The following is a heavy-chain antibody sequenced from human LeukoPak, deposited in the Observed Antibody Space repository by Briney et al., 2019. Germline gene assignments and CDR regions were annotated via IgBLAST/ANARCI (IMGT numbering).Heavy chain of an antibody. Sequence: GGSLRLSCAASGFTFSSHWMTWVRQAPGKGPEWVASINKDGSEQYYVDSVKGRFTISRDNAKNSLSLQVSSLRAEDTAVYYFTRGGATSGGYWFFWGQGTLVTVSS. V-gene: IGHV3-7*01. CDR2: INKDGSEQ. J-gene: IGHJ4*02. CDR3: TRGGATSGGYWFF. D-gene: IGHD2-8*02. CDR1: GFTFSSHW.